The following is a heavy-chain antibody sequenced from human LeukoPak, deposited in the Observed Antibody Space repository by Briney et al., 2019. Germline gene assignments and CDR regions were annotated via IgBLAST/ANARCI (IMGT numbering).Heavy chain of an antibody. CDR3: AKDPYSSGLYQGYQFDY. D-gene: IGHD6-19*01. Sequence: PGGSLRLSCAASGFTFSSYGMHWVRQAPGQGLEWVAVISYDGSNKYYADSVKGRFTISRDNSKNTLYLQMNSLRAEDTAVYYCAKDPYSSGLYQGYQFDYWGQGTLVTVSS. J-gene: IGHJ4*02. CDR2: ISYDGSNK. V-gene: IGHV3-30*18. CDR1: GFTFSSYG.